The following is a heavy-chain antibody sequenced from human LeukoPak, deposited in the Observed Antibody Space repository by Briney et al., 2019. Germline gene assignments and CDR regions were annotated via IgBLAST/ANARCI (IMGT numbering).Heavy chain of an antibody. CDR1: GFTFDDYT. D-gene: IGHD6-6*01. V-gene: IGHV3-43*01. J-gene: IGHJ4*02. Sequence: GGSLRLSCAASGFTFDDYTMHWVRQAPGKGLEWVSLISWDGGSTYYADPVKGRFTISRDNSKNSLYLQMNSLRTEDTALYYCAKDYSSSSYFDYWGQGTLVTVSS. CDR3: AKDYSSSSYFDY. CDR2: ISWDGGST.